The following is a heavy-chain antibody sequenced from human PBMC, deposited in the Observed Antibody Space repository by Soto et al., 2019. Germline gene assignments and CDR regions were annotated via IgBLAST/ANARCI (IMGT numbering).Heavy chain of an antibody. D-gene: IGHD6-19*01. V-gene: IGHV1-3*01. Sequence: QVQLVQSGAEVKKPGASVKVSCKTSGYSFTSYAIHWVRQAPGQRPEWMGWINVGNAKTRYSQKFQDRVTITRGTSASTAYMELSSLKFEETAVYYCARAGYSSSWDSYFDFWGQGTKVTVSS. CDR3: ARAGYSSSWDSYFDF. J-gene: IGHJ4*02. CDR2: INVGNAKT. CDR1: GYSFTSYA.